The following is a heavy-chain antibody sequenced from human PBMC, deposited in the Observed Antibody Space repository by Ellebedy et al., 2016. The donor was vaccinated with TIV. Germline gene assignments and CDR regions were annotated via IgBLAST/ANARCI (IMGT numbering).Heavy chain of an antibody. CDR1: GYTFTSYY. D-gene: IGHD6-19*01. Sequence: ASVKVSCKASGYTFTSYYMHWVRQAPGQGLEWMGGIIPIFGTANYAQKFQGRVTMTTDTSTSTAYMELRSLRSDDTAVYYCARKAVAGTFRSPNDYWGQGTLVTVSS. CDR2: IIPIFGTA. J-gene: IGHJ4*02. V-gene: IGHV1-46*01. CDR3: ARKAVAGTFRSPNDY.